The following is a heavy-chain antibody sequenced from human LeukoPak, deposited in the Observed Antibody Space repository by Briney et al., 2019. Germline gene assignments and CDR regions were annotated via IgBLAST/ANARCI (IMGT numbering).Heavy chain of an antibody. V-gene: IGHV4-4*07. J-gene: IGHJ5*02. CDR3: ARETGSSRWFDP. CDR1: GGSNSSYY. D-gene: IGHD1-26*01. CDR2: IYTSGST. Sequence: PSETLSLTCTVSGGSNSSYYWSWIRQAAGKGLEWIGRIYTSGSTSYNPSLKSRVTMSVDMSKNQFSLNLTSVTAADTAVYYCARETGSSRWFDPWGQGTLVTVSS.